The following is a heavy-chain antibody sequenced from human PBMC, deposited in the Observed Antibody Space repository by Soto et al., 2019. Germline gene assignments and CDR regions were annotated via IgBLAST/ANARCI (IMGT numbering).Heavy chain of an antibody. CDR3: AREYSAYHYHVDF. Sequence: ESVGALVKPRGSLRLSCAASGFTFGDFFMTWIRQAPGEGLEWVAYISTSARIINYADSVKGRFTISRDNAKNSLYLQMNSHRAEDTAVYFCAREYSAYHYHVDFWGQGTVVTVSS. J-gene: IGHJ4*02. CDR2: ISTSARII. V-gene: IGHV3-11*01. CDR1: GFTFGDFF. D-gene: IGHD3-16*01.